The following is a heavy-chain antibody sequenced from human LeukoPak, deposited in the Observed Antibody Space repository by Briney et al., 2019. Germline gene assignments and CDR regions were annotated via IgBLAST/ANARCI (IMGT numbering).Heavy chain of an antibody. J-gene: IGHJ3*02. D-gene: IGHD6-19*01. V-gene: IGHV3-30-3*01. Sequence: GRSLRLSCAASGFTFSSYAMHWVRQAPGKGLEWVAVISYDGGNKYYADSVKGRFTISRDNAKNTLYLQMNSLRAEDTAVYYCAREGDSSGWHGAFDIWGQGTMVTVSS. CDR3: AREGDSSGWHGAFDI. CDR2: ISYDGGNK. CDR1: GFTFSSYA.